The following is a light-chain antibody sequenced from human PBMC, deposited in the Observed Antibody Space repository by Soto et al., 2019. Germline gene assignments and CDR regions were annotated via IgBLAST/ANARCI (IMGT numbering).Light chain of an antibody. Sequence: EIVMTQSPATLSVSPGERATLSCRASQSVSSNLAWYQQKPGQAPRLLIYGASTRATGIPARFXXXXXXXXXXXXXSSLQSEDFAVYYCQQYNNWPPLTFGGGTKVEIK. V-gene: IGKV3-15*01. CDR3: QQYNNWPPLT. J-gene: IGKJ4*01. CDR2: GAS. CDR1: QSVSSN.